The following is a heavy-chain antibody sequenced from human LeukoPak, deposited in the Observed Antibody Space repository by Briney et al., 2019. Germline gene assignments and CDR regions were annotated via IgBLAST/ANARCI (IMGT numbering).Heavy chain of an antibody. D-gene: IGHD2-15*01. CDR1: GFTFSNYG. Sequence: GGSLRLSCAASGFTFSNYGMHWVRQAPGKGLEWVSSISSSSSYIYYADSVKGRFTISRDNAKNSLYLQMNSLRAEDTAVYYCASGPYCSGGSCYEFDYWGQGTLVTVSS. CDR2: ISSSSSYI. CDR3: ASGPYCSGGSCYEFDY. V-gene: IGHV3-21*01. J-gene: IGHJ4*02.